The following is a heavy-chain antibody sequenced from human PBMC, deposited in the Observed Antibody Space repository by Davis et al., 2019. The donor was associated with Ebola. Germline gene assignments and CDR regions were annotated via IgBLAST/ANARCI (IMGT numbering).Heavy chain of an antibody. J-gene: IGHJ4*02. CDR2: ISAYNGNT. Sequence: AASVQVSCKASGYTFTSYGISWVRQAPGQGLEWMGWISAYNGNTNYAQKPQGRVTMTTDTSTSTAYMELRSLRSDDTAVYYCARPLVGATAPFDYWGQGTLVTVSS. D-gene: IGHD1-26*01. CDR1: GYTFTSYG. CDR3: ARPLVGATAPFDY. V-gene: IGHV1-18*01.